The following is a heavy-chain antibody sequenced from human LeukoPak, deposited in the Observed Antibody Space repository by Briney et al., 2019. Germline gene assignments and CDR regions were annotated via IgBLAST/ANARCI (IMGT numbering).Heavy chain of an antibody. Sequence: GGSLRLSCAASGFSFSDYNMNWVRQAPGKALEWVSSITTTGTYIFYGDSVKGRFTISRDNAKNSLYLQMNSLRAEDTAVYYCARVEASGYDYGAFDYWGQGTLVTVSS. CDR2: ITTTGTYI. V-gene: IGHV3-21*01. D-gene: IGHD5-12*01. CDR1: GFSFSDYN. J-gene: IGHJ4*02. CDR3: ARVEASGYDYGAFDY.